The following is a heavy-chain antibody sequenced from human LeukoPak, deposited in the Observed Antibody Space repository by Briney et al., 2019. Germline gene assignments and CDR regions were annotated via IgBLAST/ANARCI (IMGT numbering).Heavy chain of an antibody. J-gene: IGHJ4*02. D-gene: IGHD3-22*01. V-gene: IGHV1-18*01. Sequence: GASVKVSCKASGYTFTSYGISWVRQAPGQGLEWMGWISAYNGNTNYAQKLQGRVTMTTDTSTSTAYMELRGLRSDDTAVYYCARVQYYYDSSGYHTYYFDYWGQGTLVTVSS. CDR2: ISAYNGNT. CDR3: ARVQYYYDSSGYHTYYFDY. CDR1: GYTFTSYG.